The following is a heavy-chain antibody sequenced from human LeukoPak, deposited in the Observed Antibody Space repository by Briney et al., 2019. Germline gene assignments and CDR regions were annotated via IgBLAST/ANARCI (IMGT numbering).Heavy chain of an antibody. CDR3: ARHVVSLPSAARPLHFDY. Sequence: SETLSLTCTVSGGSISSSDHYWGWIRQSPGMGLEWIGSVYYSGTTYYNPSLKSRVTISVDTSKNQFSLKLSSVTAADTAVYYCARHVVSLPSAARPLHFDYWGQGTLVTVSS. V-gene: IGHV4-39*01. CDR1: GGSISSSDHY. CDR2: VYYSGTT. D-gene: IGHD2-2*01. J-gene: IGHJ4*02.